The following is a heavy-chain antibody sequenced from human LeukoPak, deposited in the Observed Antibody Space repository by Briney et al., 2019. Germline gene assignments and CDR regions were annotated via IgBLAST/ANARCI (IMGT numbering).Heavy chain of an antibody. D-gene: IGHD3-10*01. CDR3: ARVPMVRDYGMDV. CDR1: GGSISSGDYY. V-gene: IGHV4-30-4*02. CDR2: IYYSGST. J-gene: IGHJ6*02. Sequence: SETLSLTCTVSGGSISSGDYYWSWIRQPPGKGLEWIGYIYYSGSTYYNPSLKSRVTISVDTSKNQFSLKLSSVTAADTAVYYCARVPMVRDYGMDVWGQGTTVTVSS.